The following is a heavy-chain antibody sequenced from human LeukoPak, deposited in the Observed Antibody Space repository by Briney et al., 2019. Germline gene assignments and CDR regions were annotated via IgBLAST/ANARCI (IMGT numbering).Heavy chain of an antibody. J-gene: IGHJ6*02. CDR2: INHSGST. V-gene: IGHV4-34*01. Sequence: PSETLSLTCAVYGGSFSGYYWSWIRQPPGKGLEWIGEINHSGSTNYNPSRKSRVTISVDTSKNQFSLKLSSVTAADTAVYYCASLRRGYSYGPPYYYYGMDVWGQGTTVTVSS. CDR1: GGSFSGYY. CDR3: ASLRRGYSYGPPYYYYGMDV. D-gene: IGHD5-18*01.